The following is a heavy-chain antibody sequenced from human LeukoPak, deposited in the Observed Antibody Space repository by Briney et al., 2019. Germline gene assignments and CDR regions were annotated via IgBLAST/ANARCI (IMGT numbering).Heavy chain of an antibody. CDR1: GFSFSDAW. D-gene: IGHD5-18*01. V-gene: IGHV3-23*01. CDR3: AKDRYSYAFEYSDS. CDR2: IRGGGGAT. J-gene: IGHJ4*02. Sequence: AGGSLRLSCAASGFSFSDAWMNWVRQAPGKGLEWVSAIRGGGGATYYADSVKGRFTISRDNSKNTLSLQVSSLRAEDTAVYYCAKDRYSYAFEYSDSWGQGTLVTVSS.